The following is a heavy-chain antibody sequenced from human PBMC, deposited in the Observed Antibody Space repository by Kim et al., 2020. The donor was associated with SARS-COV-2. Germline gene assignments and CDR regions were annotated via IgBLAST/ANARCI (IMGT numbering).Heavy chain of an antibody. V-gene: IGHV4-34*01. CDR3: ARGYWSSGYILH. CDR2: INHSGST. J-gene: IGHJ1*01. Sequence: SETLSLTCAVYGGSFSGYYWSWIRQPPGKGLEWIGEINHSGSTNYNPSLKSRVTISVDTSKNQFSLKLSSVTAADTAVYYCARGYWSSGYILHWGQGTLV. D-gene: IGHD3-22*01. CDR1: GGSFSGYY.